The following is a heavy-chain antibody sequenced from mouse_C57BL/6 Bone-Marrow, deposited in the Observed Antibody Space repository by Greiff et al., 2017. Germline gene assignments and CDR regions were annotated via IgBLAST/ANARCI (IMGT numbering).Heavy chain of an antibody. Sequence: EVMLVESEGGLVQPGSSMKLSCTASGFTFSDYYMAWVRQVPEKGLEWVANINYDGSSTYYLDSLKSRFIISRDNAKNILYLQMSSLKSEDTATDYCAREGPFGDAMDYWGQGTSVTVSS. V-gene: IGHV5-16*01. D-gene: IGHD3-1*01. CDR2: INYDGSST. CDR3: AREGPFGDAMDY. CDR1: GFTFSDYY. J-gene: IGHJ4*01.